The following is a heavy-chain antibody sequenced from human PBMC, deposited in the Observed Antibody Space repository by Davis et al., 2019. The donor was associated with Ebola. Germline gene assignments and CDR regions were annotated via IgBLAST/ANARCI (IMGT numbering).Heavy chain of an antibody. CDR3: AKDGYSYGPYYYYGMDV. J-gene: IGHJ6*02. Sequence: PGGSLRLSCAASGFTFDDYAMHWVRQAPGKGLEWVSLISGDGGSTYYADSVKGRFTISRDNSKNSLYLQMNSLRTEDTALYYCAKDGYSYGPYYYYGMDVWGQGTTVTVSS. CDR2: ISGDGGST. D-gene: IGHD5-18*01. V-gene: IGHV3-43*02. CDR1: GFTFDDYA.